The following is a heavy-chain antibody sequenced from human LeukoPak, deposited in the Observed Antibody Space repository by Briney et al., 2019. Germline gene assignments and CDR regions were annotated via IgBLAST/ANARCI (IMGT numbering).Heavy chain of an antibody. D-gene: IGHD3-22*01. J-gene: IGHJ3*02. CDR1: GYTFTSYG. CDR3: ARFSSGGTSWYLYYYDSSEHDAFDI. Sequence: ASVKVSCKASGYTFTSYGISWVRQAPGQGLEWMGWISAYNGNTNYAQKLQGRVTMTTDTSTSTAYMELRSLRSDDTAVYYCARFSSGGTSWYLYYYDSSEHDAFDIWGQGTMVTVSS. V-gene: IGHV1-18*01. CDR2: ISAYNGNT.